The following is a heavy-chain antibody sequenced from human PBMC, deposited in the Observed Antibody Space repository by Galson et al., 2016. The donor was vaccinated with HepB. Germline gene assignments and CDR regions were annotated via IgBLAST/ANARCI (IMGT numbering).Heavy chain of an antibody. V-gene: IGHV3-23*01. CDR2: IRGDATYT. Sequence: SLRLSCAASGFTFNNYALSWVRQAPGRGLEWVSIIRGDATYTLLADSVKGRFTISRDNSRDTLYLQMNSLRVEDTAVYYCVRDHQTEIAVGQTGIVHSSHMDVWGKGTTVTVSS. D-gene: IGHD6-19*01. CDR1: GFTFNNYA. J-gene: IGHJ6*03. CDR3: VRDHQTEIAVGQTGIVHSSHMDV.